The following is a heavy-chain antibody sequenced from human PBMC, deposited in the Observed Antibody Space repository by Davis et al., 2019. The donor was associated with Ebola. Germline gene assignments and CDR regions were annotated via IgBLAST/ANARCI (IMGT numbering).Heavy chain of an antibody. J-gene: IGHJ3*02. CDR3: AREGGYSSSWYGGAFDI. CDR2: INPSDGST. D-gene: IGHD6-13*01. V-gene: IGHV1-46*01. Sequence: ASVKVSCKASGYTFTSYHMHWVRQAPGQGLEWMGIINPSDGSTSYAQKFQGRVTMTRDTSTSTVYMELSSLRSEDTAVYYCAREGGYSSSWYGGAFDIWGQGTMVTVSS. CDR1: GYTFTSYH.